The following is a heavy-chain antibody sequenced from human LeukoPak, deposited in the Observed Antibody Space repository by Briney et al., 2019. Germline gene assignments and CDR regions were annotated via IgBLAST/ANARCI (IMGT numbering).Heavy chain of an antibody. CDR1: GFTVSSNY. Sequence: GGSLRLSCAVSGFTVSSNYFSWVRQAPGKGREWVSVIYTEGTTYYADSVKGRFIISRDNSKNTVYLQMNSLRVEDTAVYYCASEGDWGQGTLVTVSS. V-gene: IGHV3-66*02. J-gene: IGHJ4*02. CDR3: ASEGD. D-gene: IGHD3-16*01. CDR2: IYTEGTT.